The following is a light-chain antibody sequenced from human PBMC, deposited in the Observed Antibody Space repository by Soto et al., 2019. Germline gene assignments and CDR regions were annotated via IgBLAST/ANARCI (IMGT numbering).Light chain of an antibody. CDR3: QQYNNWPIT. CDR1: QNILSN. CDR2: GAS. Sequence: RVMPQSPATLSVSPGERATLSCRASQNILSNLAWYQQKPGQAPRLLIYGASTRATGIPARFSGSGSGTEFTLTISSLQSEDFEIYYCQQYNNWPITFCQGTRLEIK. J-gene: IGKJ5*01. V-gene: IGKV3-15*01.